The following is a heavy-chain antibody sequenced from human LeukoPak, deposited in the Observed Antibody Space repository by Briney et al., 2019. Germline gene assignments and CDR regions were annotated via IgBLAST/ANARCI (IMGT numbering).Heavy chain of an antibody. CDR1: GGSISSSSYY. CDR3: ARGWDYVKHPPKY. J-gene: IGHJ4*02. CDR2: IYYSGST. Sequence: SETLSLTCTVSGGSISSSSYYWGWIRQPPGKGLEWIGSIYYSGSTYYNPSLKSRVTISVDTSKNQFSLKLSSVTAADTAVYYCARGWDYVKHPPKYWGQGNLVIVSS. V-gene: IGHV4-39*07. D-gene: IGHD4-17*01.